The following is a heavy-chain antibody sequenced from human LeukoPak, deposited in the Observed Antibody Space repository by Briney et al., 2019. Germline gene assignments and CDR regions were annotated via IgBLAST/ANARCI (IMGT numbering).Heavy chain of an antibody. D-gene: IGHD2-2*02. CDR3: ARGRVPAAIDYYYGMDV. CDR2: MNPNSGNT. Sequence: ASVKVSCKASGYTFTSYDINWVRRATGQGLEWMGWMNPNSGNTGYAQKFQGRVTMTRNTSISTAYMELSSLRSEDTAVYYCARGRVPAAIDYYYGMDVWGQGTTVTVSS. J-gene: IGHJ6*02. V-gene: IGHV1-8*01. CDR1: GYTFTSYD.